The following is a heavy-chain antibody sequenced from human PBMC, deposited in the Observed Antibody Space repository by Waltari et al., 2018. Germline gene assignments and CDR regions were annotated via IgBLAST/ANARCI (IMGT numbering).Heavy chain of an antibody. Sequence: QVILKQSGAELKRPGASVKVSCETSGYIFTNFYLHWVRQAPGQGLEWTGWIHPNDGDIKYAQKFRDRVILTRDTSSNTAYMELRSLTIDDTAVYYCMGAPSVDYWGQGSLITVSS. CDR2: IHPNDGDI. D-gene: IGHD3-16*01. CDR3: MGAPSVDY. J-gene: IGHJ4*02. V-gene: IGHV1-2*02. CDR1: GYIFTNFY.